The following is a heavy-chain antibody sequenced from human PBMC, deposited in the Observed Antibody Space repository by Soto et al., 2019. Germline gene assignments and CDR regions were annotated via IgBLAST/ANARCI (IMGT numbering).Heavy chain of an antibody. CDR1: GFTFSSYS. J-gene: IGHJ4*02. Sequence: EVQLVESGGGLVKPGGSLRLSCAASGFTFSSYSMNWVRQAPGKGLEWVSSISSSSSYIYYADSVKGRFTISRDNAKNSLSLQMNSLRAEDTAVYYCARESVAGIEVDSWGQGTLVTVSS. D-gene: IGHD6-19*01. CDR2: ISSSSSYI. V-gene: IGHV3-21*01. CDR3: ARESVAGIEVDS.